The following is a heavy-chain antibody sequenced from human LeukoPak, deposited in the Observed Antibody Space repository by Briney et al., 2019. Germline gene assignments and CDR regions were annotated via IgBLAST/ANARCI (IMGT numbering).Heavy chain of an antibody. CDR3: ARGPPSRWFHY. J-gene: IGHJ4*02. D-gene: IGHD6-13*01. Sequence: GGSLRLSCAASGFTFSSYGMHWVRQAPGKGLEGVAVIWYDGSNKYYADSVKGRFTISRDNSKNTLYLQMNSLRAEDTAVYYCARGPPSRWFHYWGQGTLVTVSS. CDR1: GFTFSSYG. CDR2: IWYDGSNK. V-gene: IGHV3-33*01.